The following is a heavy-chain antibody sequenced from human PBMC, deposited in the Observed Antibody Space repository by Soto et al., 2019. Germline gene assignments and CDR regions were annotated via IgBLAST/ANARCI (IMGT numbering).Heavy chain of an antibody. CDR3: AKDLGAVADNWFDP. D-gene: IGHD6-19*01. CDR2: ISYDGSNK. V-gene: IGHV3-30*18. Sequence: QVQLVESGGGVVQPGRSLRLSCAASGFTFSSYGMHWVRQAPGKGLEWVAVISYDGSNKYYADSVKGRFTISRDNSKNTLYLQMNSLRAEDTAVYYCAKDLGAVADNWFDPWGQGTLVTVSS. J-gene: IGHJ5*02. CDR1: GFTFSSYG.